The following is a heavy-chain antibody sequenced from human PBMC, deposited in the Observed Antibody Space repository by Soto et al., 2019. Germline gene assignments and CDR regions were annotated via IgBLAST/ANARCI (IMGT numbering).Heavy chain of an antibody. D-gene: IGHD3-22*01. CDR2: IYFRGTT. CDR1: GGSISSGGYY. Sequence: PSETLSLTCTVSGGSISSGGYYWSWIRQPPGKGLEWIGYIYFRGTTNYNPSLKSRVTMSADTSKNQFSLKLNSVTAADTAVYYCARMNYYDTSGYPFDYWAQGMMVTVSS. CDR3: ARMNYYDTSGYPFDY. J-gene: IGHJ4*02. V-gene: IGHV4-61*08.